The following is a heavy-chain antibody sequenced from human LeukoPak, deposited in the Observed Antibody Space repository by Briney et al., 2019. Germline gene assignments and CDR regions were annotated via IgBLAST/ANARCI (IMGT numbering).Heavy chain of an antibody. CDR3: AKSGSESIAEFDY. CDR2: IKQDGSEE. V-gene: IGHV3-7*01. D-gene: IGHD6-6*01. J-gene: IGHJ4*02. Sequence: PGGSLRLSCAASGFTFSSYWMSWVRQAPGKGLEWVANIKQDGSEEYYVDSVKGRFTISRDNAKNSLYLQMNSLRAEDTAVYYCAKSGSESIAEFDYWGQGTLVTVSS. CDR1: GFTFSSYW.